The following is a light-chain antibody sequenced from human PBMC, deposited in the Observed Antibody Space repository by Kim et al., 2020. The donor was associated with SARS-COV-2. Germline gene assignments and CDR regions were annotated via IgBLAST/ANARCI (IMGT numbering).Light chain of an antibody. CDR2: QDS. CDR3: QAWDSPVWV. V-gene: IGLV3-1*01. J-gene: IGLJ3*02. CDR1: KLGDKY. Sequence: VSPGQTASITCSGDKLGDKYACWYQQKPGQSPVLVIYQDSKRPSGIPERFSGSNSGNTATLTISGTQAMDEADYYCQAWDSPVWVFGGGTKLTVL.